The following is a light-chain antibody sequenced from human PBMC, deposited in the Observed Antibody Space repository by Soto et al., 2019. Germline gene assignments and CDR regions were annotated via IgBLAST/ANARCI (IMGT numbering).Light chain of an antibody. CDR1: ESVSSR. Sequence: DFQMTQSPFSLSASVGDRVTITCRASESVSSRLAWYQQKPGKAPKLLISEASSVESGVPSRFSGSGSGTEFTLTISSLQPDDFATYYCQQYNYYRTFGQGTEVEMK. CDR2: EAS. V-gene: IGKV1-5*03. CDR3: QQYNYYRT. J-gene: IGKJ1*01.